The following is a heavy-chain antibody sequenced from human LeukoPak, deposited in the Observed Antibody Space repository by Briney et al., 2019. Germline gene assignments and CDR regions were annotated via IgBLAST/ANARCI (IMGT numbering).Heavy chain of an antibody. D-gene: IGHD1-14*01. Sequence: GGSLRLSCAASGFSVSDHYMSWIRQAPGRGLEWVSTIYSGGSTYYVDSVKGRFTISRDSAKNSLYLQMNSLRAEDTAVYYCARAGEGDYFDYWGQGTLVTVSS. CDR3: ARAGEGDYFDY. J-gene: IGHJ4*02. V-gene: IGHV3-66*01. CDR1: GFSVSDHY. CDR2: IYSGGST.